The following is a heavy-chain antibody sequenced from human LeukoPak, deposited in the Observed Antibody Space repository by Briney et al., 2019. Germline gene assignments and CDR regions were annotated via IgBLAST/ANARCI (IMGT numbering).Heavy chain of an antibody. V-gene: IGHV4-34*01. D-gene: IGHD1/OR15-1a*01. CDR2: IYYSGST. J-gene: IGHJ4*02. CDR3: ARNNDY. Sequence: SETLSLTCAVYGGSFSGYYWSWIRQPSGKGLEWIGSIYYSGSTYYNPSLKSRVTISVDTSKNQFSLKLSSVTAADTAVYYCARNNDYWGQGTLVTVSS. CDR1: GGSFSGYY.